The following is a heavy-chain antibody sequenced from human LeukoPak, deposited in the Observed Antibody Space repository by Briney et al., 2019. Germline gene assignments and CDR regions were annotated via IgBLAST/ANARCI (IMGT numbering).Heavy chain of an antibody. Sequence: AGGPLRLSCAASGFTFSSYSMNWVRQAPGKGLEWVSSISSSSSYIYYADSVKGRFTISRDDAKNSLYLQMNSLRAEDTAVYYCARDHQHYYGSGSYLRWGQGTLVTVSS. J-gene: IGHJ4*02. V-gene: IGHV3-21*01. D-gene: IGHD3-10*01. CDR3: ARDHQHYYGSGSYLR. CDR2: ISSSSSYI. CDR1: GFTFSSYS.